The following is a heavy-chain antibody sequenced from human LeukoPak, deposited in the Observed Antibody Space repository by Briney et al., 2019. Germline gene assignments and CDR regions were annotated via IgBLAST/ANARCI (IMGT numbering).Heavy chain of an antibody. D-gene: IGHD2/OR15-2a*01. CDR3: ARDIVIVAENWFDP. CDR1: GFTFSSYA. J-gene: IGHJ5*02. V-gene: IGHV3-23*01. CDR2: IGAGGTFT. Sequence: GGSLRLSCTASGFTFSSYAMNWVRQAPGKGLEWVSGIGAGGTFTYYADSVKGRFTIFRDNSRNTLYLQMNSLRADGTAVYYCARDIVIVAENWFDPWGQGTLVTVSS.